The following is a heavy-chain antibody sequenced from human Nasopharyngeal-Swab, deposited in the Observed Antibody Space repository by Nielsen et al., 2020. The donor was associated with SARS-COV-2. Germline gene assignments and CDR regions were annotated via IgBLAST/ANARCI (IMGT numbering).Heavy chain of an antibody. Sequence: GESLKISCDASGLTSRPYGIHWVRQAPGKGLSWVSVIWYDGKNQNYADSVKGRFTISRDSAKSTVYLQMTSLRGEDTAVYYCARSISTDGNFDFWGQGTLVTVSS. V-gene: IGHV3-33*01. CDR2: IWYDGKNQ. D-gene: IGHD2-21*01. CDR3: ARSISTDGNFDF. J-gene: IGHJ4*02. CDR1: GLTSRPYG.